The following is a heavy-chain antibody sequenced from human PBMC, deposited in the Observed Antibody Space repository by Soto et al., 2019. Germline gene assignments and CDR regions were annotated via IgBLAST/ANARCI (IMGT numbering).Heavy chain of an antibody. Sequence: EVQLVESGGGLVQPGGSLRLSCAASGFTFSNYRMHWVRQAPGKGLVCVSRIAGDGSGTTYADSVKGRFTIARDNAKNTLYLQMNSLRAEDTAGYYCARVYPGNYEYWGQGTLVTVSS. CDR2: IAGDGSGT. CDR3: ARVYPGNYEY. V-gene: IGHV3-74*01. J-gene: IGHJ4*02. CDR1: GFTFSNYR. D-gene: IGHD6-13*01.